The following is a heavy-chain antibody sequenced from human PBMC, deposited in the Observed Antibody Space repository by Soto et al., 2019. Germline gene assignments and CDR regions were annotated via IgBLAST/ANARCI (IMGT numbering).Heavy chain of an antibody. Sequence: GGSLRLSCAASGFTFSSYAMHWVRQAPGKGLEWVAVISYDGSNKYYADSVKGRFTISRDNSKNTLYLQMNSLRAEDTAVYYCARDYGDYDPYYYYYGMDVWGQGTTVTVSS. V-gene: IGHV3-30-3*01. J-gene: IGHJ6*02. CDR1: GFTFSSYA. CDR3: ARDYGDYDPYYYYYGMDV. D-gene: IGHD4-17*01. CDR2: ISYDGSNK.